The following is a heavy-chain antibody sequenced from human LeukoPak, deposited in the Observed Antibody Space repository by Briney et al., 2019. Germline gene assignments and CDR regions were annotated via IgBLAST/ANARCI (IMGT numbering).Heavy chain of an antibody. CDR1: GGSFSGYY. CDR3: ARRRGLGWQQLVFFDY. V-gene: IGHV4-34*01. Sequence: PSETLSLTCAVYGGSFSGYYWSWIRQPPGKGLEWIGEINHSGSTNYNPSLKSRVTISVDTSKNQFSLKLSSVTAADTAVYYCARRRGLGWQQLVFFDYWGQGTLVTVSS. D-gene: IGHD6-13*01. CDR2: INHSGST. J-gene: IGHJ4*02.